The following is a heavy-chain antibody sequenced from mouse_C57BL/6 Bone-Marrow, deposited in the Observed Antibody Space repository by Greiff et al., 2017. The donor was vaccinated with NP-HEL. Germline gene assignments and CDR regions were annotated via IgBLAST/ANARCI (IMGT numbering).Heavy chain of an antibody. Sequence: EVQLQQSGPELVKPGASVKISCKASGYTFTDYYMNWVKQSHGKSLEWIGDINPNNGGTSYNQKFKGKATLTVDKSSSTAYMELRSLTSEDSAVYYCARRDTTVALYGYDERAWFAYWGQGTLVTVSA. D-gene: IGHD2-2*01. J-gene: IGHJ3*01. CDR2: INPNNGGT. CDR3: ARRDTTVALYGYDERAWFAY. V-gene: IGHV1-26*01. CDR1: GYTFTDYY.